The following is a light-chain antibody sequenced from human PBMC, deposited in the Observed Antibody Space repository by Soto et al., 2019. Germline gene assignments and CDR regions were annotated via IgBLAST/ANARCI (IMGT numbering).Light chain of an antibody. V-gene: IGLV2-8*01. Sequence: QSALTQPPSASGSPGQSVTISCTGTSSDVGGYNYVSWYQHHPGKAPKLMIYDVNNRPSGVPDRFSGSKSGNTASLTVSGLQAEDEADYFCSSFAGSFYVFGTGTKVTVL. J-gene: IGLJ1*01. CDR2: DVN. CDR1: SSDVGGYNY. CDR3: SSFAGSFYV.